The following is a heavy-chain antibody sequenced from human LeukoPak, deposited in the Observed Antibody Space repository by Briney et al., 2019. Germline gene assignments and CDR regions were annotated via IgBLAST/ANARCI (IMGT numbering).Heavy chain of an antibody. D-gene: IGHD4-17*01. CDR3: ARHADYGAYLDY. Sequence: PSETLSLTCTVSGGSISSYYWSWIRQPPGKGLEWIGYIYYSGSTNYNPSLKSRVTASVDTSKNQFSLRLSLVTAADTAVYYCARHADYGAYLDYWGQGTLVAVSS. CDR1: GGSISSYY. CDR2: IYYSGST. J-gene: IGHJ4*02. V-gene: IGHV4-59*08.